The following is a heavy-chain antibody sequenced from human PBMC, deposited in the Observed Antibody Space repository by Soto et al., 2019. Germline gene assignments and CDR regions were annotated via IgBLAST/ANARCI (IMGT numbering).Heavy chain of an antibody. CDR3: THSKSVPPAMAGPYYSYMDV. Sequence: GSLPTLVNRPQTLTLTCTFSGVSLNTSGFGLGWIRQPAVKALECPALIYWDDDKRYTPSLKSRLPITKDTSKHKVVLSMTNLDPVDTATYYCTHSKSVPPAMAGPYYSYMDVWGKGTTVTVSS. CDR1: GVSLNTSGFG. CDR2: IYWDDDK. J-gene: IGHJ6*03. V-gene: IGHV2-5*02. D-gene: IGHD2-2*01.